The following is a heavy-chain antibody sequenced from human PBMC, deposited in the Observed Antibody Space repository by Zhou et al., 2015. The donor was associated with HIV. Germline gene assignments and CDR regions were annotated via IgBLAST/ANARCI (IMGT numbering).Heavy chain of an antibody. V-gene: IGHV3-48*04. J-gene: IGHJ4*02. CDR2: IRGSNNTI. CDR3: ARDRVYGSGSYDY. D-gene: IGHD3-10*01. Sequence: EVQLVESGGGVVRPGGSLRLSCAASGFTFSNFAMSWVRQAPGMGLEWVSYIRGSNNTIYYAESVKGRFTISRDNAKNSLFLQMNSLRAEDTAVYYCARDRVYGSGSYDYWGQGTLVTVSS. CDR1: GFTFSNFA.